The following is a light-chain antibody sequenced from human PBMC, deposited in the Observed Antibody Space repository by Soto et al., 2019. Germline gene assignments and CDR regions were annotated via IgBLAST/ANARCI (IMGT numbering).Light chain of an antibody. J-gene: IGLJ2*01. V-gene: IGLV2-14*01. CDR1: SSYVGGYNY. Sequence: QSALTQPASVSGSPGQSITISCTGTSSYVGGYNYVSWYQQHQGKAPKLMIYDVSNRPSGVSNRFSGSKSGNTASLTISGLQAEDEADYYCSSYPSSSTLVVLGGGTKLTV. CDR2: DVS. CDR3: SSYPSSSTLVV.